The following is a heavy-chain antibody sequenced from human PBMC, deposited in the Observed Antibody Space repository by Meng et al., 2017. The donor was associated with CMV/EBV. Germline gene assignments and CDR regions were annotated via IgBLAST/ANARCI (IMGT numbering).Heavy chain of an antibody. D-gene: IGHD2-2*01. CDR2: INPSGGST. CDR1: GYTFTSYY. Sequence: SGYTFTSYYMHWVRQAPGQGLEWMGIINPSGGSTSYAQKFQDRVTMTRDTSTSTVYMELSSLRSEDTAVYYCARGPSIVVVHNWFDPWGQGTLVTVSS. CDR3: ARGPSIVVVHNWFDP. V-gene: IGHV1-46*01. J-gene: IGHJ5*02.